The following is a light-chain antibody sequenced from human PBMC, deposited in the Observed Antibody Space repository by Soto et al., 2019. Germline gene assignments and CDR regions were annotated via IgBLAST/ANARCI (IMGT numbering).Light chain of an antibody. CDR2: EVS. V-gene: IGLV2-14*01. J-gene: IGLJ3*02. CDR3: SSYTSSSTV. Sequence: QSALTQPXSXSXXXXXXITXXCTGTSSDVGGYNYVSWYQQHPGKAPKLMIYEVSNRPSGVSNRFSGSKSGNTASLTISGLQAEDEADYYCSSYTSSSTVFGGGTQLTVL. CDR1: SSDVGGYNY.